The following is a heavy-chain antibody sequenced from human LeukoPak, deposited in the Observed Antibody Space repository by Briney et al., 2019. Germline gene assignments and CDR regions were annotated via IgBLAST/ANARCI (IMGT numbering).Heavy chain of an antibody. J-gene: IGHJ4*02. CDR3: ASWGPLIAHGY. D-gene: IGHD3-16*01. CDR1: GFPVSSNH. Sequence: GGSLRLSCAVSGFPVSSNHMSWVRQAPGKGLEWVSIISSGGTTYYPDSVKGRFTISRDNSKNTLYLQMNSLRAEDTAVYHCASWGPLIAHGYWGQGTLVTVSS. V-gene: IGHV3-53*01. CDR2: ISSGGTT.